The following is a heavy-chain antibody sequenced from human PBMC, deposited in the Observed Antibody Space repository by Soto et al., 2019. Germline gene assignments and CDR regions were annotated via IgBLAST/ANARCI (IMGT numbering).Heavy chain of an antibody. V-gene: IGHV1-18*01. CDR1: DYTFTSYG. Sequence: QVQLVQSGAEVKKPGASVKVSCKASDYTFTSYGINWVRQAPGQGLEWMGWISAYNGNTNYAQKFQGRVTMTTDTSTSTVYMELRSLRSDDTAVYYCARAHDCGGDCSSPQFHYWGQGTLVTVSS. J-gene: IGHJ4*02. D-gene: IGHD2-21*02. CDR2: ISAYNGNT. CDR3: ARAHDCGGDCSSPQFHY.